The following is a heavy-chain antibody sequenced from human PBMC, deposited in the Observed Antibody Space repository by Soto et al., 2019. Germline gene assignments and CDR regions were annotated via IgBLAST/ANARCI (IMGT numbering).Heavy chain of an antibody. Sequence: QVQLQESGPGLVKPSGTLSLTCTVSGVSINNGNDYWTWIRQHPGKGLEWIGHVHYSGSIHYNPSLQSRVPMSVDTSKKQVSLDLSSATVADTAVYYCVRGTDPYKCGFWGQGTLVTVSS. D-gene: IGHD6-25*01. CDR3: VRGTDPYKCGF. J-gene: IGHJ4*02. V-gene: IGHV4-31*03. CDR1: GVSINNGNDY. CDR2: VHYSGSI.